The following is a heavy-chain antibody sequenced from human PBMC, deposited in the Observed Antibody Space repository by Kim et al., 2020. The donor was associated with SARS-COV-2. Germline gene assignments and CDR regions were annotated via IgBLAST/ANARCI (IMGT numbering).Heavy chain of an antibody. D-gene: IGHD6-19*01. Sequence: SETLSLTCTVSGGSISSSSYYWGWIRQPPGMGLEWIGCIYYSASTYYNPSLKSRVTISVDTSKNQFSLKLSSVTAADTAVYYCARNTSSGWYVSIGFWFDHWGQGTLVTVSS. CDR3: ARNTSSGWYVSIGFWFDH. V-gene: IGHV4-39*01. CDR1: GGSISSSSYY. J-gene: IGHJ5*02. CDR2: IYYSAST.